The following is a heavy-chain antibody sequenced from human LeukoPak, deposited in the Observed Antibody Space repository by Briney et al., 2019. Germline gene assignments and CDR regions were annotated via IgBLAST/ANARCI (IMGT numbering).Heavy chain of an antibody. V-gene: IGHV3-64*01. CDR3: ARGDSGSHLDY. J-gene: IGHJ4*02. D-gene: IGHD1-26*01. Sequence: PGGSLRLSCVASGFTFSSYAMHWVRQAPGKGLEYVSAISNNGGSTYYANSVKGRFTISRDNSKNTLSLQIGSLRAEDKAVYYCARGDSGSHLDYWGQGSLVTVSS. CDR2: ISNNGGST. CDR1: GFTFSSYA.